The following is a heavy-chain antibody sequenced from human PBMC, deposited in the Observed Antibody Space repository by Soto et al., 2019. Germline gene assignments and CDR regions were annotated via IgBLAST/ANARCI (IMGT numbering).Heavy chain of an antibody. CDR1: GGSISTYY. Sequence: SETLSLTCAVYGGSISTYYWSWIRQPPGKGLEWTGYIYYDGSTSYNPSLRSRVTISVDTSKNQFSLILSSVTSADTAVYYCARDQLSSGLYVWFDPWGQGTLVTVSS. J-gene: IGHJ5*02. V-gene: IGHV4-59*01. D-gene: IGHD6-25*01. CDR2: IYYDGST. CDR3: ARDQLSSGLYVWFDP.